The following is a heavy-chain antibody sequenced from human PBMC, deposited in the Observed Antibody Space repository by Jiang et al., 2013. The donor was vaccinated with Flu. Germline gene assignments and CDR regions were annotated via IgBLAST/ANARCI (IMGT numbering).Heavy chain of an antibody. J-gene: IGHJ6*02. Sequence: NYSPSFQGHVTISTDTSISTAYLQWSSLKASDTATYYCARLFCTNGVCIYGMDVWGQGTTVTVSS. V-gene: IGHV5-10-1*01. CDR3: ARLFCTNGVCIYGMDV. D-gene: IGHD2-8*01.